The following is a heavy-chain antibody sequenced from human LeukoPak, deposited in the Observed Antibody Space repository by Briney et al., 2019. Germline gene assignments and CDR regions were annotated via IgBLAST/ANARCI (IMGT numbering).Heavy chain of an antibody. Sequence: VSVNVSCKASGYTFTSDGISWVRQAPGQGLEWMGWISAYNGNTNYAQKLQGRVTMTTDTSTSTAYMELRSLRSDDTAVYYCARQRGYCSSTSCYVDYYYYYGMDVWGQGTTVTVSS. CDR1: GYTFTSDG. D-gene: IGHD2-2*01. CDR3: ARQRGYCSSTSCYVDYYYYYGMDV. CDR2: ISAYNGNT. J-gene: IGHJ6*02. V-gene: IGHV1-18*01.